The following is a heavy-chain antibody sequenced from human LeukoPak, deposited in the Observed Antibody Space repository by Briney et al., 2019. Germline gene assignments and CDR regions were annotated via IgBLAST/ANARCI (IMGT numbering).Heavy chain of an antibody. CDR2: ISGDGGST. Sequence: PGGSLRLSCAASGFTFDGYAMHWVRQSPGKGLEWVSLISGDGGSTYYADSVKGRFTISRDNSKNSLYLQMSSLRTEDTALYYCAKDLRGPYCSTSSCYAGMWVFDYWGQGTLVTVSS. V-gene: IGHV3-43*02. D-gene: IGHD2-2*01. CDR1: GFTFDGYA. J-gene: IGHJ4*02. CDR3: AKDLRGPYCSTSSCYAGMWVFDY.